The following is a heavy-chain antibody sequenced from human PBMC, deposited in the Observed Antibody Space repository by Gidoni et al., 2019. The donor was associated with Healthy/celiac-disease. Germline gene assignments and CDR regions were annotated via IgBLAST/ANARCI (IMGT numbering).Heavy chain of an antibody. CDR2: ISYSGST. CDR3: ARGNLVTVRVVILCWFDP. Sequence: QLQLQESGTGLVKPSQTLSLTCTVSGGSISSGGYYWSWIRQHPGKGLEWIGYISYSGSTYYNPSLKSRVNISVDTSKNQFSLKLSSVTAADTAVYYCARGNLVTVRVVILCWFDPWGQGTLVTVSS. V-gene: IGHV4-31*03. D-gene: IGHD3-10*01. J-gene: IGHJ5*02. CDR1: GGSISSGGYY.